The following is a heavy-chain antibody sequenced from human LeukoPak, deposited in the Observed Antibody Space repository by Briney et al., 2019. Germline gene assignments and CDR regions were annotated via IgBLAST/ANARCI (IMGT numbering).Heavy chain of an antibody. CDR3: ARHSAGKNAFDI. CDR1: GGSISSSSYY. Sequence: SETLSLTCTVSGGSISSSSYYWGWIRQPPWKGLEWIGSIYYSGSTYYNPSLKSRVTISVDTSKNQFSLKLSSVTAADTAVYYCARHSAGKNAFDIWGQGTMVTVSS. CDR2: IYYSGST. J-gene: IGHJ3*02. V-gene: IGHV4-39*01.